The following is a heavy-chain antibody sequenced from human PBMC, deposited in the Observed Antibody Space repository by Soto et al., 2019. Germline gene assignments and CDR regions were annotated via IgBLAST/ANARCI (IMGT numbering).Heavy chain of an antibody. Sequence: QVQLVESGGGVVQPGRSLRLSCAASGFTFSSYAMHWVRQAPGTGLEWVAVISYDGSNKYYADSVKGRFTISRDNSNNTLYRQMNSLRAEDTAVYYCARVRSPTVNTGRYDYDGMDVWGQGTTVTVAS. V-gene: IGHV3-30-3*01. CDR3: ARVRSPTVNTGRYDYDGMDV. CDR2: ISYDGSNK. J-gene: IGHJ6*02. CDR1: GFTFSSYA. D-gene: IGHD4-17*01.